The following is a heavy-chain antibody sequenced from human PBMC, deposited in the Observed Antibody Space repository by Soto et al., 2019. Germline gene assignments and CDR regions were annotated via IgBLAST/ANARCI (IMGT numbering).Heavy chain of an antibody. CDR2: IWYDGSNK. CDR3: ARDQDIVAQYYYYGMDV. V-gene: IGHV3-33*01. Sequence: VGSVRLSCAAFGLTFISYGMHWVRQCPSKGLEWVAVIWYDGSNKYYADSVKGQFTISRDNSKNTLYLQMNSLRAEDKAVYYCARDQDIVAQYYYYGMDVWGQGTTVTVSS. CDR1: GLTFISYG. D-gene: IGHD5-12*01. J-gene: IGHJ6*02.